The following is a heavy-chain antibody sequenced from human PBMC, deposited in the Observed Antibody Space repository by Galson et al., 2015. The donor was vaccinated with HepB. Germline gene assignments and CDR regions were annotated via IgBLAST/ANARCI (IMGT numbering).Heavy chain of an antibody. V-gene: IGHV3-11*01. CDR2: ITWSGDTI. D-gene: IGHD3-10*01. J-gene: IGHJ4*02. CDR1: GFTFSDYY. CDR3: ARDKSGSIDY. Sequence: SLRLSCAASGFTFSDYYMSWVRQAPGKGLEWISIITWSGDTIYHTDSVKGRFTISRDNAKNSLSLQMNSLRVEDTAVYYCARDKSGSIDYWGQGSLVTVSS.